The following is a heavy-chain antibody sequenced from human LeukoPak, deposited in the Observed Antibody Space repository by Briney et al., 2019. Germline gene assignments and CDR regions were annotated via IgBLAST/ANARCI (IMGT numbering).Heavy chain of an antibody. Sequence: SETLSLTCTVSSGSISTSNYYWGWVRQPPGKALEWIGNIFYSGSTYYSPSLKSRVTISLDTSRNQFSLKLSSVTAADTAVYYCAREEYYYGSGSRYYYYMDVWGKGTTVTISS. D-gene: IGHD3-10*01. J-gene: IGHJ6*03. CDR2: IFYSGST. V-gene: IGHV4-39*07. CDR1: SGSISTSNYY. CDR3: AREEYYYGSGSRYYYYMDV.